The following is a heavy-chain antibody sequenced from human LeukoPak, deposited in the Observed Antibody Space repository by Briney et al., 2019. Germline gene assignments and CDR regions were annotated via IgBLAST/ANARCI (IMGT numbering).Heavy chain of an antibody. Sequence: GGSLRLSCAASGFILRDYNMNWVRQAPGKGLEWVSFIAISGTYITYADSVKGRFTISRDNAKNSLYLQMNSLRAEDTAVYYCARDLSATGRAYDYWGQGTLVTVSS. V-gene: IGHV3-21*01. J-gene: IGHJ4*02. CDR3: ARDLSATGRAYDY. CDR2: IAISGTYI. D-gene: IGHD2-8*02. CDR1: GFILRDYN.